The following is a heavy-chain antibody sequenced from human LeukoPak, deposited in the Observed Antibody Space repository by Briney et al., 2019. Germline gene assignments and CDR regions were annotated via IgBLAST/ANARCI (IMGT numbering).Heavy chain of an antibody. CDR2: IYLYGTT. CDR3: ARDLVFYGGNSELSWYFDL. CDR1: IGSISSSKW. Sequence: PSETLSLTCSVSIGSISSSKWWSWVRQSPVKGLEWIGEIYLYGTTNYNPSFTSRVTMSVDRSRNQFSLKLTSVTAADTAVYYCARDLVFYGGNSELSWYFDLWGRGTLVTVSS. J-gene: IGHJ2*01. V-gene: IGHV4-4*02. D-gene: IGHD4-23*01.